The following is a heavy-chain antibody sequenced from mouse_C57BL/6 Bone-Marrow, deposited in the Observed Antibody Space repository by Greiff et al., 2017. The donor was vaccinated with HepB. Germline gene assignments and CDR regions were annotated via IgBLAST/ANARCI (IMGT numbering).Heavy chain of an antibody. V-gene: IGHV5-12*01. CDR2: ISNGGGST. J-gene: IGHJ3*01. CDR1: GFTFSDYY. CDR3: ARRYYGNYGWFAY. D-gene: IGHD2-1*01. Sequence: EVKLVESGGGLVQPGGSLKLSCAASGFTFSDYYMYWVRQTPEKRLEWVAYISNGGGSTYYPDTVKGRFTISRDNAKNTLYLQMGRLKSEDTAMYYCARRYYGNYGWFAYWGQGTLVTVSA.